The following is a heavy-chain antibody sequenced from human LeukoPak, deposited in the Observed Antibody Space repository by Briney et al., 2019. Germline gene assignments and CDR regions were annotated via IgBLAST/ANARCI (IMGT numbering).Heavy chain of an antibody. D-gene: IGHD3-22*01. CDR2: IYHSGST. V-gene: IGHV4-30-2*01. CDR1: GGAISSGGYS. Sequence: SETLSLTCAVAGGAISSGGYSWSWIRQPPGKGLEWIGYIYHSGSTYYNPSLKSLVTISVDMSKNQFSLKLSSVTAADTAVYYCASFNSSGYFDYWGQGTLVTVSS. CDR3: ASFNSSGYFDY. J-gene: IGHJ4*02.